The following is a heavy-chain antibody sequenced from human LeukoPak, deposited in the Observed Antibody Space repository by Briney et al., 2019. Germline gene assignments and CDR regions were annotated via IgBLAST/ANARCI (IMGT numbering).Heavy chain of an antibody. V-gene: IGHV1-69*04. CDR2: IIPILGIA. Sequence: SVKVSCKASGGTFSSYAISWVRQAPGQGLEWMGRIIPILGIANYAQKFQGRVTITADKSTSTAYMELSSLRSEDTAVYYCASHSRDILTGYYFPDYWGQGTLVTVSS. CDR1: GGTFSSYA. D-gene: IGHD3-9*01. CDR3: ASHSRDILTGYYFPDY. J-gene: IGHJ4*02.